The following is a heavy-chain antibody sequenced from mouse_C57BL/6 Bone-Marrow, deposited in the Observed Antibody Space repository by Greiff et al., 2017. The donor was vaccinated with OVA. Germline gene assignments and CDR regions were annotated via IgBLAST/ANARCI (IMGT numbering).Heavy chain of an antibody. CDR1: GYTFTSYT. CDR2: IDPTNDYT. CDR3: TRGYYFDY. Sequence: VTLVESGAELARPGASVKMSCKASGYTFTSYTIHWVKQRPGQGLEWIGYIDPTNDYTNYNQKFKGKATLTADKSSSTAYLQLSSLTSEDSAVYYCTRGYYFDYWGQGTTLTVSS. V-gene: IGHV1-4*01. J-gene: IGHJ2*01.